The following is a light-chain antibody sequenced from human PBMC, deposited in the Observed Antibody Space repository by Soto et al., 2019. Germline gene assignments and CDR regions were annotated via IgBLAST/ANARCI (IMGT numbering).Light chain of an antibody. J-gene: IGKJ4*01. Sequence: DIQMTQSPSTLSASVGDTVTITCRASQTISRWLAWYQQKPGKAPKLLIYEASSLQSGVPSRFSGSGSGTDFTLKISRVEAEDVGVYYCMQALQTPLTFGGGTKVDI. V-gene: IGKV1-5*03. CDR1: QTISRW. CDR3: MQALQTPLT. CDR2: EAS.